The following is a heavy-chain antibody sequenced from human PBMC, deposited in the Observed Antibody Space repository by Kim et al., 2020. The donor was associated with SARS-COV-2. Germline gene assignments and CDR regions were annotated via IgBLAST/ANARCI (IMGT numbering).Heavy chain of an antibody. D-gene: IGHD4-17*01. Sequence: NKYYADSVEGRFTISRDNSKSTLYLQMNRLRAEDTAVYYCATTVVMNAAYWGQGTLVTVSS. CDR2: NK. V-gene: IGHV3-33*01. J-gene: IGHJ4*02. CDR3: ATTVVMNAAY.